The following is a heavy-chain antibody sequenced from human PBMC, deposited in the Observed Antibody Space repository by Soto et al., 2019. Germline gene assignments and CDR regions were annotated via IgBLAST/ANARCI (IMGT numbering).Heavy chain of an antibody. D-gene: IGHD5-18*01. J-gene: IGHJ4*02. CDR3: ARDNGYSYGYTLDH. CDR1: GFTFSNAW. Sequence: GSLRLSCAASGFTFSNAWMNWVRQPPGKGLEWIGEIYHSGSTNYNPSLKSRVTISVDKSKNQFSLKLSSVTAADTAVYYCARDNGYSYGYTLDHWGQGTLVTVSS. V-gene: IGHV4-4*02. CDR2: IYHSGST.